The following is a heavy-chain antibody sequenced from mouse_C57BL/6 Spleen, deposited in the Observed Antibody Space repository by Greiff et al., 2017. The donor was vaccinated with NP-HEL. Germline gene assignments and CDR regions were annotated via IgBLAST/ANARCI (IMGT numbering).Heavy chain of an antibody. V-gene: IGHV1-26*01. CDR2: INPNNGGT. CDR1: GYTFTDYY. Sequence: VQLQQSGPELVKPGASVKISCKASGYTFTDYYMNWVKQSHGKSLEWIGDINPNNGGTSYNQKFKGKATLTVDKSSSTAYMELRSLTSEDSAVYYCARTRLESCFAYWGQGTLVTVSA. J-gene: IGHJ3*01. CDR3: ARTRLESCFAY. D-gene: IGHD1-2*01.